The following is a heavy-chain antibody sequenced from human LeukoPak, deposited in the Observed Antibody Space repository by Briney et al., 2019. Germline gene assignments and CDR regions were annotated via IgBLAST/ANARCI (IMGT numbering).Heavy chain of an antibody. V-gene: IGHV3-23*01. Sequence: GSLRLSCAASGFTFSSYAMSWLRQAPGKGLEWVSAISGSGGSTYYADSVKGRFTISRDNSKNTLYLQMNSLRAEDTAVYYCAKDGAMVSYYYGMDVWGKGTTVTVSS. CDR1: GFTFSSYA. D-gene: IGHD5-18*01. CDR2: ISGSGGST. J-gene: IGHJ6*04. CDR3: AKDGAMVSYYYGMDV.